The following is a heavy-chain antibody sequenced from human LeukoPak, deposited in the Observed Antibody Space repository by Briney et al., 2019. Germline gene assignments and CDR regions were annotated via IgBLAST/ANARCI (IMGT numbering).Heavy chain of an antibody. V-gene: IGHV4-59*01. CDR1: DGSIRSYY. CDR3: ARDLNGQLMWEWAFDI. CDR2: IYYSGST. D-gene: IGHD1-26*01. Sequence: PSETLSLTCSVSDGSIRSYYWSWIRQPPGKGLEWIGYIYYSGSTNYNPSLKSRVAMSIDTSRNQFSLILSSVTAADTAVYYCARDLNGQLMWEWAFDIWGQGTMVTVSS. J-gene: IGHJ3*02.